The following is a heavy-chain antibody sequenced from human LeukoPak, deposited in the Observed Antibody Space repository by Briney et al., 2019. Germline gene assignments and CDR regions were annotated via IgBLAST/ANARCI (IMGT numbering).Heavy chain of an antibody. CDR1: GGSISSGGYY. CDR2: IYYSGST. V-gene: IGHV4-31*03. D-gene: IGHD3-22*01. CDR3: AREWRDYYDRALNWFDP. J-gene: IGHJ5*02. Sequence: SETLSLTCTVSGGSISSGGYYWSWIRQHPGKGLEWIGYIYYSGSTYYNPPLKSRVTISVDTSKNQFSLKLSSVTAADTAVYYCAREWRDYYDRALNWFDPWGQGTLVTVSS.